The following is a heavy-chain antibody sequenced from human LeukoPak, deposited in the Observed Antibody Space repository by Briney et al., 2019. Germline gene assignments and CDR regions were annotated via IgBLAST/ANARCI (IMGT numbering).Heavy chain of an antibody. CDR3: ARDYCGGDCYRGYAFDI. J-gene: IGHJ3*02. V-gene: IGHV3-74*01. Sequence: PGGSLRLSCAASGFTFSSYSMNWARQAPGKGLVWVSRINSDGSSTSYADSVKGRFTISRDNAKNTLYLQMNSLRAEDTAVYYCARDYCGGDCYRGYAFDIWGQGTMVTVSS. D-gene: IGHD2-21*02. CDR1: GFTFSSYS. CDR2: INSDGSST.